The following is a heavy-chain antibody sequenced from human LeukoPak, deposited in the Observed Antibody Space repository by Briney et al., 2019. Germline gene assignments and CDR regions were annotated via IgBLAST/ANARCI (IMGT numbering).Heavy chain of an antibody. V-gene: IGHV6-1*01. J-gene: IGHJ4*02. Sequence: SQTLSLTCAISGDSVSTNSVAYNWIRQSPSRGLEWLGRTYYRSKWNYEYAVSVRSRITVNLDTSKNRFSLQLNSVTPDDTAVYYCARAVIGTTRYFESWGQGTLVTVSS. CDR1: GDSVSTNSVA. CDR2: TYYRSKWNY. CDR3: ARAVIGTTRYFES. D-gene: IGHD1-1*01.